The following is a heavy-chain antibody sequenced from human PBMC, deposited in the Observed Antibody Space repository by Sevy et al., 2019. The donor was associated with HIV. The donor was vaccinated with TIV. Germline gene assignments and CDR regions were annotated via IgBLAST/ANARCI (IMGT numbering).Heavy chain of an antibody. Sequence: ASVNVSCKASGYTFTSYDINWVRQATGQGLEWMGWMNPNSGNTGYAQKFQGRVTMTRKTSISTAYMELSSLRSEDTAVYYCARGWDGPREYSRYYYYYYYGMDVWGQGTTVTVSS. CDR2: MNPNSGNT. CDR1: GYTFTSYD. D-gene: IGHD6-6*01. J-gene: IGHJ6*02. V-gene: IGHV1-8*01. CDR3: ARGWDGPREYSRYYYYYYYGMDV.